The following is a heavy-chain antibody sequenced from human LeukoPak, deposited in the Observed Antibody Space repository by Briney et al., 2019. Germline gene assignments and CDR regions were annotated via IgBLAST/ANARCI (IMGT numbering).Heavy chain of an antibody. CDR1: GGSFSGYY. CDR2: INHSGST. V-gene: IGHV4-34*01. Sequence: SETLSLTCAVYGGSFSGYYWSWIRQPPGKGLEWIGEINHSGSTNYNPSLKSRVTISVDTSKNQFSLNLSSVTAADTAVYYRARHDIDGVVNPFDYWGQGTLVTVSS. CDR3: ARHDIDGVVNPFDY. J-gene: IGHJ4*02. D-gene: IGHD3-3*01.